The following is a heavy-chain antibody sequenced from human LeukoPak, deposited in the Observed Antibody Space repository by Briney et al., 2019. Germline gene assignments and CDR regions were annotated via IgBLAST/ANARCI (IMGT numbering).Heavy chain of an antibody. D-gene: IGHD4-17*01. V-gene: IGHV4-4*02. J-gene: IGHJ4*02. Sequence: SGTLSLTCAVSGGSISSSNWWSWVRQPPGKGLEWIGEIYHSGSTNYNPSLKSRVTISVDKSKNQFSLKLSYVTAADTAVYYCARWGGVYGDRDRIFDYWGQGTLVTVSS. CDR2: IYHSGST. CDR1: GGSISSSNW. CDR3: ARWGGVYGDRDRIFDY.